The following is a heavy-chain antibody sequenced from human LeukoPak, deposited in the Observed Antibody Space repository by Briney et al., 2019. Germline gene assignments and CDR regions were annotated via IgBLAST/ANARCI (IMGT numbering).Heavy chain of an antibody. V-gene: IGHV4-30-2*01. D-gene: IGHD3-10*01. J-gene: IGHJ3*02. CDR1: GGSISSGGYS. CDR2: IYHSGST. CDR3: ARDTSGRGSSGNAFDI. Sequence: SQTLSLTCAVSGGSISSGGYSWSWIRQPPGKGLEWIGYIYHSGSTYYNPSLKSRVTISVDRSKSQFSLKLSSVTAADTAVYYCARDTSGRGSSGNAFDIWGQGTMVTVSS.